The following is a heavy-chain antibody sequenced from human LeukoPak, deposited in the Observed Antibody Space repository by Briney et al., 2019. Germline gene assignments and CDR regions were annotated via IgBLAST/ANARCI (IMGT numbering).Heavy chain of an antibody. V-gene: IGHV4-39*07. Sequence: SETLSLTCTVSGGSISSSSYYWGWIRQPPGKGLEWIGSIYYSGSTYYNPSLKSRVTISVDTSKNQFSLKLSSVTAADTAVYYCARGNSLIAAAGNWGQGTLVTVSS. CDR2: IYYSGST. CDR1: GGSISSSSYY. D-gene: IGHD6-13*01. CDR3: ARGNSLIAAAGN. J-gene: IGHJ4*02.